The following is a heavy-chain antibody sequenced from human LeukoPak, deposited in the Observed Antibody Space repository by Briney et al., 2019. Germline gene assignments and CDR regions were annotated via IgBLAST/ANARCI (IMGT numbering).Heavy chain of an antibody. D-gene: IGHD4-17*01. V-gene: IGHV1-46*01. Sequence: ASVKVSCKASGYTFTSDYMHWVRQAPGQGLEWMGIINPSGGSTSYAQKFQGRVTMTRDTSTSTVYMELSSLRSEDTAVYYCARDSAVTDFDYWGQGTLVTVSS. CDR2: INPSGGST. CDR3: ARDSAVTDFDY. J-gene: IGHJ4*02. CDR1: GYTFTSDY.